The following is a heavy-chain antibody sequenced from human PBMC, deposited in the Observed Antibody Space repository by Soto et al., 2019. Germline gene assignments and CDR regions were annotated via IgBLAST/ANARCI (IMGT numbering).Heavy chain of an antibody. D-gene: IGHD3-22*01. J-gene: IGHJ6*02. Sequence: ASVKVSCKASGYTFTSYAMHWVRQAPGQRLEWMGWINAGNGNTKYSQKFQGRVTITRDTSASTAYMELSSLRSEDTAVYYCASSGITMIVGEPDYYYYGMDVWGQGTTVTVSS. CDR1: GYTFTSYA. V-gene: IGHV1-3*01. CDR2: INAGNGNT. CDR3: ASSGITMIVGEPDYYYYGMDV.